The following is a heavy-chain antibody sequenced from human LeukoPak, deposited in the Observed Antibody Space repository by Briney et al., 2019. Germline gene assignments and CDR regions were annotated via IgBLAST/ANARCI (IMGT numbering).Heavy chain of an antibody. CDR2: ISGSGGST. CDR3: ASLIGYGMDV. J-gene: IGHJ6*02. Sequence: GGSLRLSCAASGFTVSSKYMSWVRQAPGKGLEWVSAISGSGGSTYYADSVKGRFTISRDNAKNSLYLQMNSLRDEDTAVYYCASLIGYGMDVWGQGTTVTVSS. D-gene: IGHD2/OR15-2a*01. CDR1: GFTVSSKY. V-gene: IGHV3-48*02.